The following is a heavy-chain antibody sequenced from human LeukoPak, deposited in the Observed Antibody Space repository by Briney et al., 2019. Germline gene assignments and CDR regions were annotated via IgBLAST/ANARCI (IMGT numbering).Heavy chain of an antibody. D-gene: IGHD6-13*01. CDR1: GGSISSGSYY. V-gene: IGHV4-61*02. CDR2: IYTSGST. CDR3: ARERRQIAAAGTSYFDY. Sequence: PSQTLSLTCTVSGGSISSGSYYWSWLRQPAGKGLEWIGRIYTSGSTNYNPSLKSRVTISVDTSKNQLSLKLSSVTAADTAVYYCARERRQIAAAGTSYFDYWGQGTLVTVSS. J-gene: IGHJ4*02.